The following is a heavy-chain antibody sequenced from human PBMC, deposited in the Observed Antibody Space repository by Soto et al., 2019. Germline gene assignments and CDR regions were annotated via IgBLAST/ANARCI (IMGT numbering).Heavy chain of an antibody. CDR1: GFTFSNAW. V-gene: IGHV3-15*01. CDR3: TTDLYYDSSGPLGY. D-gene: IGHD3-22*01. CDR2: IKSKTDGGTT. J-gene: IGHJ4*02. Sequence: EVQLVESGGGLVKPGGSLRLSCAASGFTFSNAWMSWVHQAPGKGLEWVGRIKSKTDGGTTDYAAPVKGRFTISRDDSKNTLYLQMNSLKTEDTAVYYCTTDLYYDSSGPLGYWGQGTLVTVSS.